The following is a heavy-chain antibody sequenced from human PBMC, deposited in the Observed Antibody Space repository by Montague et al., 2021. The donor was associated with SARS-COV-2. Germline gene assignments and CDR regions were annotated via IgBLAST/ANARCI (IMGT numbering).Heavy chain of an antibody. CDR1: GDSVSSNSAT. Sequence: CAISGDSVSSNSATWNWVRQSPSRGLEWLGRTYYRSKWDNDYAVXLRGRVTINPDTSKNQFSLQLNSVTPEDTAIYYCTSGREGNYNVMDVWGQGTTVTVSS. D-gene: IGHD1-1*01. CDR2: TYYRSKWDN. CDR3: TSGREGNYNVMDV. V-gene: IGHV6-1*01. J-gene: IGHJ6*02.